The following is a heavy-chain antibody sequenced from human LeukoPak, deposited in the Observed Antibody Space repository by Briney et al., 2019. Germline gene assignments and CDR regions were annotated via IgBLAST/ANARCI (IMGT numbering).Heavy chain of an antibody. Sequence: GGSLRLSCAASGFTFSSYAMSWVRQAPGKGLEWVSVISGSGGSTYYADSVKGRFTISRDNSKYTLYLQMNSLRAEDTAVYYCAKGKWDLPQDNWFDPWGQGTLVTVSS. D-gene: IGHD1-26*01. V-gene: IGHV3-23*01. J-gene: IGHJ5*02. CDR2: ISGSGGST. CDR3: AKGKWDLPQDNWFDP. CDR1: GFTFSSYA.